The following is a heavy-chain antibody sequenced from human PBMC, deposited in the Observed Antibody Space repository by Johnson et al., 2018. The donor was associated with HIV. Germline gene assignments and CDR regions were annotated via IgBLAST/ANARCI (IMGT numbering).Heavy chain of an antibody. CDR2: ISYNGRNK. D-gene: IGHD3-10*01. Sequence: QVQVVESGGGVVQPGKSLRLSCAASGFTFSSYGMHWVRQAPGKGLEWVAVISYNGRNKYYADSVKGRFTISRDNSKNTLYVQMNSLRGEDTAVYNCAKSTRASRFRESGPYGALDFWGQGTMVTVSS. CDR3: AKSTRASRFRESGPYGALDF. V-gene: IGHV3-30*18. J-gene: IGHJ3*01. CDR1: GFTFSSYG.